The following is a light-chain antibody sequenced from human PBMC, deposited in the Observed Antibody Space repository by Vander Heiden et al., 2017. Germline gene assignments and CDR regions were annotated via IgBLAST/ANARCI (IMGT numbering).Light chain of an antibody. CDR2: EVT. Sequence: SPVPSINMSCTGASSDVGTDNLVSWYQQHPGKAPKVMIYEVTKRPSAVSTRFSGSKSGNTASLTISGLQAEDEADYYCCSYAGGSTLVFGGGTKLTVL. CDR3: CSYAGGSTLV. CDR1: SSDVGTDNL. J-gene: IGLJ2*01. V-gene: IGLV2-23*02.